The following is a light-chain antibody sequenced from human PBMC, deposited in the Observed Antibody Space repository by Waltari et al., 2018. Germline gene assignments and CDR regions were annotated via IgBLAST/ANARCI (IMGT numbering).Light chain of an antibody. CDR3: QQYYSTPFT. Sequence: DIVMTQSPDSLAVSLGERATINCKSSQSVLYSPNNYNYLAWYQQKPGQPPNLLIYWASPRESGVPDRFSGSGSGTDFTLTISSLQAEDVAVYYCQQYYSTPFTFGPGTKVDIK. CDR1: QSVLYSPNNYNY. CDR2: WAS. J-gene: IGKJ3*01. V-gene: IGKV4-1*01.